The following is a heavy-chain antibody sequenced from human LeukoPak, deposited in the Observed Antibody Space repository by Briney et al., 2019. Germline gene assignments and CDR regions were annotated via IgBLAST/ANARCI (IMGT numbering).Heavy chain of an antibody. CDR3: AREDYYDSSGYPRDYFDY. Sequence: SETLSLTCAVYGGSFSGYYWSWIRQPPGKGLEWIGEINHSGSTNYNPSLKSRVTISVDTSKDQFSLKLSSVTAADTAVYYCAREDYYDSSGYPRDYFDYWGQGTLVTVSS. V-gene: IGHV4-34*01. J-gene: IGHJ4*02. D-gene: IGHD3-22*01. CDR1: GGSFSGYY. CDR2: INHSGST.